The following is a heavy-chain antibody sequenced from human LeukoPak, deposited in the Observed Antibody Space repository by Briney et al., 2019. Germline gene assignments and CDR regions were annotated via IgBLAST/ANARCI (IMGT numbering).Heavy chain of an antibody. D-gene: IGHD2-2*01. Sequence: GGSLRLSCAASGFTFSSYAMSWVRQAPGKGLEWVSAISGSGGSTYYADSVKGRFTISRDNSKNTLYLQMNSLRAEDTAVYYCVKDAFSSTSSPAGYWGQGTLVTVSS. CDR3: VKDAFSSTSSPAGY. J-gene: IGHJ4*02. CDR1: GFTFSSYA. V-gene: IGHV3-23*01. CDR2: ISGSGGST.